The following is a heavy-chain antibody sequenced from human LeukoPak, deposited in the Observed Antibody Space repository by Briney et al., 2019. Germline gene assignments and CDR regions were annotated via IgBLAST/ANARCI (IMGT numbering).Heavy chain of an antibody. V-gene: IGHV3-7*03. J-gene: IGHJ4*02. Sequence: GGSLRLSCAASGFTFSSDWMSWVRQAPGKGLEWVANIKQDGSAKYYVDSVKGRFTISRDNAKNSLYLQVDSLRAEDTAVYYCARHRCSNCGDYFDYWGQGTLVTVSS. CDR1: GFTFSSDW. CDR2: IKQDGSAK. D-gene: IGHD4-17*01. CDR3: ARHRCSNCGDYFDY.